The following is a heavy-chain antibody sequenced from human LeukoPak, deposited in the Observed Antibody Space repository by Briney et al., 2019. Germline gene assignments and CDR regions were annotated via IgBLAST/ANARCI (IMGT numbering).Heavy chain of an antibody. J-gene: IGHJ3*02. CDR2: IYPDDSET. CDR1: GYRFTTDY. Sequence: GESLKISCKASGYRFTTDYIGWVRQMPGKGLEWLGIIYPDDSETNYSPSFQGQVSMSVDKSITTAYLQWSSLKASDTAIYYCARQAYGSHFDAFDIWGQGTMVTVSS. V-gene: IGHV5-51*01. D-gene: IGHD3-22*01. CDR3: ARQAYGSHFDAFDI.